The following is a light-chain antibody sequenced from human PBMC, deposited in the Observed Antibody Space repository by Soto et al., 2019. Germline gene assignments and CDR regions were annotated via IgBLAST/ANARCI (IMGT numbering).Light chain of an antibody. CDR1: QGISNY. Sequence: IQMTQSPSSRSASVRERVTITFLASQGISNYLAWYQQKPGKVPKLLIYAASTLKSGVPSRFSGSGSGTDFTLTISSLQPEDVATYYCQKYDSAPWTFGQGTKVEIK. V-gene: IGKV1-27*01. CDR3: QKYDSAPWT. J-gene: IGKJ1*01. CDR2: AAS.